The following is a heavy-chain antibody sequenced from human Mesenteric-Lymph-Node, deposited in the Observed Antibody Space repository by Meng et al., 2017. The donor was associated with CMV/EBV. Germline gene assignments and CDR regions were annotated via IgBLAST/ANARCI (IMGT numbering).Heavy chain of an antibody. Sequence: ASVKVSCKAFGYTFTSYFMHWVRQAPGQGLEWMGIIHPSGGTTTYAQKFQGRVTISVDTSKNQFSLKLSSVTAADTAVYYCARDWYNWNDAWFDPWGQGTLVTVSS. CDR1: GYTFTSYF. J-gene: IGHJ5*02. CDR2: IHPSGGTT. CDR3: ARDWYNWNDAWFDP. D-gene: IGHD1-1*01. V-gene: IGHV1-46*01.